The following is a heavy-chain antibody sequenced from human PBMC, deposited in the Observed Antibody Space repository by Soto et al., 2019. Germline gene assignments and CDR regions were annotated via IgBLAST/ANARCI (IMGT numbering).Heavy chain of an antibody. D-gene: IGHD2-8*02. CDR1: GYTFTSTW. J-gene: IGHJ6*02. CDR3: ASGWSPPNYYYYYGMDV. V-gene: IGHV1-8*01. CDR2: MNPNSGNT. Sequence: GASVKVSCKASGYTFTSTWMHWVRQAPGQGLEWMGWMNPNSGNTGYAQKFQGRVTITRNTSISTAYMELSSLRSEDTAVYYCASGWSPPNYYYYYGMDVWGQGTTVTVSS.